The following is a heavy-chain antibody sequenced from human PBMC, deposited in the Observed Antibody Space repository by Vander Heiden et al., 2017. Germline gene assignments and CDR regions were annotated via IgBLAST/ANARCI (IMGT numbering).Heavy chain of an antibody. CDR1: GGSISSYY. V-gene: IGHV4-59*01. D-gene: IGHD5-12*01. Sequence: QVQLPASGPGLVKPSETLSLTCTVYGGSISSYYWSWIRQPPGKGLEWIGYIYYSGSTNYNPSLKSRVTISVDTSKNQFSLKLSSVTAADTAVYYCARDRDGYNFDYWGQGTLVTVSS. CDR3: ARDRDGYNFDY. CDR2: IYYSGST. J-gene: IGHJ4*02.